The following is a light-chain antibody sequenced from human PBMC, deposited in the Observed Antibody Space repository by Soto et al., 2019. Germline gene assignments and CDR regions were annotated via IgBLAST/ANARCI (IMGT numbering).Light chain of an antibody. V-gene: IGKV1-5*03. CDR3: QQSFT. CDR1: QSISSW. J-gene: IGKJ3*01. Sequence: DIQMTQSPSTLSASVGDRVTITCRASQSISSWLAWYQQKPGKAPKLLIYKASSLESGVTSRFSGSGSGTEFTLIISSLQPDDCATYCCQQSFTFGPGTKVEIK. CDR2: KAS.